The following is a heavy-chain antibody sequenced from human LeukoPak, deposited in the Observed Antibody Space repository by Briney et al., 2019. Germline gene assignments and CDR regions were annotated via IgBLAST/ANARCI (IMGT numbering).Heavy chain of an antibody. CDR2: INAGNGNT. Sequence: ASVRVSCKASGYTFTSYAMHWVRQAPGQRLEWMGWINAGNGNTKYSQKFQGRVTITRDTSASTAYMELSSLRSEDTAVYYCARDQPWFGESHHYYGMDVWGQGTTVTVSS. J-gene: IGHJ6*02. V-gene: IGHV1-3*01. D-gene: IGHD3-10*01. CDR3: ARDQPWFGESHHYYGMDV. CDR1: GYTFTSYA.